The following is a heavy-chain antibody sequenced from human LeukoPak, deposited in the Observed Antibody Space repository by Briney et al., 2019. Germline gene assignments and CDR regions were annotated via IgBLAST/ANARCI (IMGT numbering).Heavy chain of an antibody. CDR2: INAGNGNT. Sequence: ASVTVSCKASGYTFTSHAMHWVRQAPGQRLEWMGWINAGNGNTKYSQKFQGRVTITRDTSASTAYMELSSLRSEDTAVYYCARASSSWYYFDYWGQGTLVTVSS. CDR1: GYTFTSHA. D-gene: IGHD6-13*01. CDR3: ARASSSWYYFDY. J-gene: IGHJ4*02. V-gene: IGHV1-3*01.